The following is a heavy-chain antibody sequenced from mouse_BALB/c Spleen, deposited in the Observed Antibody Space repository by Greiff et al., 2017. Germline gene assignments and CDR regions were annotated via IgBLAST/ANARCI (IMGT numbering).Heavy chain of an antibody. Sequence: EVQLVESGGGLVQPGGSLKLSCAASGFTFSSYGMSWVRQTPDKRLELVATIKSNGGSTYYPDSVKGRFTISRDNAQNTLYLQMSSLKAEDTAMFYCARDDYGPFAYWGQGTLVTVSA. CDR2: IKSNGGST. CDR3: ARDDYGPFAY. CDR1: GFTFSSYG. J-gene: IGHJ3*01. V-gene: IGHV5-6-3*01. D-gene: IGHD1-2*01.